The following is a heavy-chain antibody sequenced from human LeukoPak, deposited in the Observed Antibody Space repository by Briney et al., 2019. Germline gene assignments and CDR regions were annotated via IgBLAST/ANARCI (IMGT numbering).Heavy chain of an antibody. J-gene: IGHJ4*02. CDR2: MSNDGSSK. CDR3: ARQYCGGDCFHDY. D-gene: IGHD2-21*02. V-gene: IGHV3-30-3*01. CDR1: GFTFSNYA. Sequence: GRSLRLSCAVSGFTFSNYAMHWVRQAPGKGLEWVAVMSNDGSSKYYADSVKGRFTISRDNSKNTLYLQMNSLRAEDTAVYYCARQYCGGDCFHDYWGQGTLVTVSS.